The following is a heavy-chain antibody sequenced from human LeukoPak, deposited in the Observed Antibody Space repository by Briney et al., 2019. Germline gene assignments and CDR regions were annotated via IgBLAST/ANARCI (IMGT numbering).Heavy chain of an antibody. D-gene: IGHD3-10*01. CDR1: GFTFSSYS. J-gene: IGHJ4*02. V-gene: IGHV3-21*01. CDR3: ARSGPTYGSGSYVHVY. CDR2: ISSSSSYI. Sequence: PGGSLRLSCAASGFTFSSYSMNWVRQAPGKGLEWVSSISSSSSYIYYADSVKGRFTISRDNAKNSLYLQMNSLRAEDTAVYYCARSGPTYGSGSYVHVYWGRGTLVTVSS.